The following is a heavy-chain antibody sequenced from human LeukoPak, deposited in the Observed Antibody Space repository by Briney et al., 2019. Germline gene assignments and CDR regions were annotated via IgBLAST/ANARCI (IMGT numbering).Heavy chain of an antibody. D-gene: IGHD3-16*01. J-gene: IGHJ4*02. Sequence: GGSLRLSCVASGFIFTRFSMNWVRQAPGRGLEWVSSISNTGDHIYYADSLQGRFTISRDNARNSLVLQMDSLRVDDTAQYFCARGAGVGSYVPFDLWGLGTLVVVSS. CDR3: ARGAGVGSYVPFDL. CDR2: ISNTGDHI. CDR1: GFIFTRFS. V-gene: IGHV3-21*01.